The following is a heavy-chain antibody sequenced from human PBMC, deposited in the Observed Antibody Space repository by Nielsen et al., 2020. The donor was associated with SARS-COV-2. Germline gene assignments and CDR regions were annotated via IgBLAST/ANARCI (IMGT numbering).Heavy chain of an antibody. V-gene: IGHV4-31*03. CDR2: IYYSGST. Sequence: SETLSLTCTVSGGSISSGGFYWSWIRQHPGKGLEWIGYIYYSGSTYYNPSLKSRLTMSVDTSKNQFSLKLSSVTAADTAVYYCARASDEARNPKGVEPWGQGRQGTVSS. CDR1: GGSISSGGFY. J-gene: IGHJ5*02. CDR3: ARASDEARNPKGVEP.